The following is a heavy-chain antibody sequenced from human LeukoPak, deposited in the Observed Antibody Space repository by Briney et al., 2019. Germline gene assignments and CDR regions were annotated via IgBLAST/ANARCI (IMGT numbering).Heavy chain of an antibody. J-gene: IGHJ4*02. Sequence: PSKTLSLTCTVSGGSISSGDYYWTWIRQPPGKGLEWIGYIYSSGSTYYNPSLKSRVTISVDTSKNRFSLKLSTVTAADTAVYYCARRPTGDPKFDYWGQGTLVTVSS. CDR3: ARRPTGDPKFDY. CDR1: GGSISSGDYY. D-gene: IGHD7-27*01. V-gene: IGHV4-61*08. CDR2: IYSSGST.